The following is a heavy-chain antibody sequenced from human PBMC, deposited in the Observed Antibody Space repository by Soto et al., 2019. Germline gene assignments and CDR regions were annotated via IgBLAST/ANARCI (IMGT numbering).Heavy chain of an antibody. CDR1: GGSISSSSYY. CDR3: ARRRSGSYSVYYYYGMDV. Sequence: QLQLQESGPGLVKPSETLSLTCTVSGGSISSSSYYWGWIRQPPGKGLEWIGSIYYSGSTYYNPSLKSRVTISVDTSKNQFSLKLSSVTAADTAVYYCARRRSGSYSVYYYYGMDVWGQGTTVTVSS. V-gene: IGHV4-39*01. D-gene: IGHD1-26*01. CDR2: IYYSGST. J-gene: IGHJ6*02.